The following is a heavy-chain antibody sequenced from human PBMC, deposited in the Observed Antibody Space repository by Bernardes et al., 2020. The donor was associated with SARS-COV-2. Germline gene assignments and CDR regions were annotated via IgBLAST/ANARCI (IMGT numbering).Heavy chain of an antibody. CDR1: GYTLTELS. Sequence: ASVKVSCKVSGYTLTELSMHWVRQAPGKGLEWMGGFDPEDGETIYAQKFQGRVTMTEDTSTDTAYMELSSLRSEDTAVYYCSTGPPRGGWSGYYDWGQRTLVTVST. V-gene: IGHV1-24*01. CDR3: STGPPRGGWSGYYD. J-gene: IGHJ4*02. CDR2: FDPEDGET. D-gene: IGHD3-3*01.